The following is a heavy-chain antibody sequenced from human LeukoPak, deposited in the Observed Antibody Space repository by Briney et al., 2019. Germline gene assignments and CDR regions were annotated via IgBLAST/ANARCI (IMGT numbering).Heavy chain of an antibody. CDR2: IWCDGSNK. CDR3: ARDPARYSGTPYFDY. J-gene: IGHJ4*02. D-gene: IGHD1-26*01. V-gene: IGHV3-33*01. CDR1: GFTFSSYG. Sequence: PGRSLRLSCAASGFTFSSYGMHWVRQAPGKGLEWVAVIWCDGSNKYYADSVKGRFTISRDNSKNTLYLQMNSLRAEDTAVYYCARDPARYSGTPYFDYWGQGTLVTVSS.